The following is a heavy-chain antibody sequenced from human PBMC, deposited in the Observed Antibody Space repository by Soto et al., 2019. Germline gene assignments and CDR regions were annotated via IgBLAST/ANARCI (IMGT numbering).Heavy chain of an antibody. V-gene: IGHV1-3*01. CDR1: GYIFTTYA. Sequence: ASVKVSCKASGYIFTTYAIHWVRQAPGQRLEWMGWITPDNGNTKYSQNFQGRVTITRDTSASTAYMELSSLRSEDTAVYYCARDALARYFAGPTCYLPRFDFCAKGTPVTVSS. CDR2: ITPDNGNT. CDR3: ARDALARYFAGPTCYLPRFDF. J-gene: IGHJ4*02. D-gene: IGHD3-9*01.